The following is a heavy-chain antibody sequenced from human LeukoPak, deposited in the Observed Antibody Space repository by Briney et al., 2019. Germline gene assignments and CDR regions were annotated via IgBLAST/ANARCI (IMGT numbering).Heavy chain of an antibody. CDR3: ASTGDITIFGVVDDY. CDR2: IRYDGRNK. Sequence: GGSLRLSCAASGFIFSSYGMHWVRQAPGKGLEWVAFIRYDGRNKYYADSVKGRFTISRDNSKNTLYLQMNSLRAEDTAVYYCASTGDITIFGVVDDYWGQGTLVTVSS. D-gene: IGHD3-3*01. V-gene: IGHV3-30*02. CDR1: GFIFSSYG. J-gene: IGHJ4*02.